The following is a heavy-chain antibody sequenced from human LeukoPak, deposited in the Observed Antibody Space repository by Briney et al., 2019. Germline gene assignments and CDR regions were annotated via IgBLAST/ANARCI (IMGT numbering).Heavy chain of an antibody. CDR3: ARRAGSYSYSYDY. V-gene: IGHV3-53*01. D-gene: IGHD2-21*01. CDR1: ELTLSSNY. Sequence: PGGSLRLSCAASELTLSSNYMSWIRQAPGRGLEWVSFIYSGGSTYYADSVRGRFIISRDNSKNTLYLQMNSLRAEDTAVYYCARRAGSYSYSYDYWGQGTLVTVSS. J-gene: IGHJ4*02. CDR2: IYSGGST.